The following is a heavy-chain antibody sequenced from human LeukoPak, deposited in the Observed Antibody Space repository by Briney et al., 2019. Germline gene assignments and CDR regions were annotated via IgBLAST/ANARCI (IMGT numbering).Heavy chain of an antibody. D-gene: IGHD6-13*01. Sequence: PGRSLRLSCAAPGFTFDDYAMHWVRPAPGKGLEWVSGISWNSGSIGYADSVKGRFTISRDNAKNSLYLQMNSLRAEDMALYYCAKEAIIASAFDIWGQGTMVTVSS. J-gene: IGHJ3*02. V-gene: IGHV3-9*03. CDR3: AKEAIIASAFDI. CDR1: GFTFDDYA. CDR2: ISWNSGSI.